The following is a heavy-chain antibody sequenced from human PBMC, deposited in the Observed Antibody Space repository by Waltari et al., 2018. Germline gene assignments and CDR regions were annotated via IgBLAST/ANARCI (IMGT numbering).Heavy chain of an antibody. J-gene: IGHJ4*02. CDR3: AREVEYSSSHFDY. CDR1: GFFFSPDA. V-gene: IGHV3-30*01. D-gene: IGHD6-6*01. Sequence: QVQLVESGGGVVQPGRSLRLSFAASGFFFSPDATHWVPGAPGKGLEWVAVISYDGSNKYYADSVKGRFTISRDNSKNTLYLQMNSLRAEDTAVYYCAREVEYSSSHFDYWGQGTLVTVSS. CDR2: ISYDGSNK.